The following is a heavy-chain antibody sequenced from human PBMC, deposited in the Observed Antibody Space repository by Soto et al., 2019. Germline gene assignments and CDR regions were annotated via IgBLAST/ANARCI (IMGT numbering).Heavy chain of an antibody. CDR3: ARMYSSGSGWFHP. J-gene: IGHJ5*02. V-gene: IGHV4-31*03. CDR1: GYSITAGGYY. D-gene: IGHD6-19*01. Sequence: PSETLSLTCFVSGYSITAGGYYWSWIRHHPGKGLEWIGSFYSSGSIIYNPSLRSRVSLSGDTSSNQFSMSLTSVTAADTARYYCARMYSSGSGWFHPWGQGTLVTVSS. CDR2: FYSSGSI.